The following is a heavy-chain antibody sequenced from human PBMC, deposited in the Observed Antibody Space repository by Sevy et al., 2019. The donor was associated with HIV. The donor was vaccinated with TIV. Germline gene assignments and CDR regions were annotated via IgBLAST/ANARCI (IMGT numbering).Heavy chain of an antibody. CDR1: GFSFSSYD. J-gene: IGHJ4*02. D-gene: IGHD2-21*01. V-gene: IGHV3-30*02. Sequence: GGSLRLSCAASGFSFSSYDMHWVRQAPGKGLEWMSSIQYDGSNKDYADSVKGRFTISRDNSKNTLYLQMNSLRVEDTAVFYCVKEGGGEGGDHWGQGTLVTVSS. CDR3: VKEGGGEGGDH. CDR2: IQYDGSNK.